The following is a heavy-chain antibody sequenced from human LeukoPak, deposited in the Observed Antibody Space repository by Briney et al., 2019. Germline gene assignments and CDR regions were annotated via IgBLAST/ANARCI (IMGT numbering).Heavy chain of an antibody. V-gene: IGHV3-21*01. J-gene: IGHJ5*02. Sequence: GGSLRLSCVASGFTFSSYSMNWVRQTPGKGLEWVSSISATSSYIYYADSARGRFTISRDNAKNSLYLQMNSLRAEDTAVYYCAREWVSWGQGTLVTVSS. CDR1: GFTFSSYS. CDR2: ISATSSYI. CDR3: AREWVS.